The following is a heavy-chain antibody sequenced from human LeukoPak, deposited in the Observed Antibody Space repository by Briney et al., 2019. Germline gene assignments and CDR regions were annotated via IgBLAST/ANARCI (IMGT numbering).Heavy chain of an antibody. Sequence: GGSLRLSCAASGFTFSSYAMHWVRQAPGKGLEWVSAISGSGGSTYYADSVKGRFTISRDNSKNTLYLQMNSLRAEDTAVYYCAKPAEKDYYYYYMDVWGKGTTVTVSS. J-gene: IGHJ6*03. CDR2: ISGSGGST. CDR3: AKPAEKDYYYYYMDV. D-gene: IGHD1-14*01. CDR1: GFTFSSYA. V-gene: IGHV3-23*01.